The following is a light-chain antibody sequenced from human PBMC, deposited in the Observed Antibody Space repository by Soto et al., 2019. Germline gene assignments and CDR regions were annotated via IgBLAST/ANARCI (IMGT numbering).Light chain of an antibody. CDR3: QQTDTFPRT. Sequence: DIQMTQSPSSLSSSVVDRFTITCRASQSISSYLNWYQHKPGKAPKLLIYAASSLQTGVPSRFSGSRSGTDFALTISSLQREDFATYYCQQTDTFPRTFGQGTKVDIK. V-gene: IGKV1-39*01. CDR1: QSISSY. CDR2: AAS. J-gene: IGKJ1*01.